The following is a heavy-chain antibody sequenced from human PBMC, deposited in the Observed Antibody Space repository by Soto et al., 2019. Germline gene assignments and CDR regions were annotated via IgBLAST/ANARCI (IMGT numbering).Heavy chain of an antibody. CDR1: GFTFNDAW. CDR3: SFQDSTTVTTSER. D-gene: IGHD4-17*01. V-gene: IGHV3-15*01. J-gene: IGHJ4*03. CDR2: IKSQTDGGTV. Sequence: GGSLRLSCEASGFTFNDAWMSWIRQAPGKGLEWVGRIKSQTDGGTVDYAAPVKGRFTISRDDSKSTLYLQMKSLTNEDTAVYFCSFQDSTTVTTSERWGHGTLVTVSS.